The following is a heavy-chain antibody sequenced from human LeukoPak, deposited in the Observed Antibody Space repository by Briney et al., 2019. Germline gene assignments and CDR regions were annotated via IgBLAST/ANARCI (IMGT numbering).Heavy chain of an antibody. Sequence: SETLSLTCTVSGGSISSYYWSWIRQPPGKGLEWIGYIYYSGSTNYNPSLKSRVTISVDTSKNRFSLKLSSVTAADTAVYYCASWDTAAAGTWGQGTLVTVSS. D-gene: IGHD6-13*01. CDR2: IYYSGST. V-gene: IGHV4-59*08. J-gene: IGHJ4*02. CDR1: GGSISSYY. CDR3: ASWDTAAAGT.